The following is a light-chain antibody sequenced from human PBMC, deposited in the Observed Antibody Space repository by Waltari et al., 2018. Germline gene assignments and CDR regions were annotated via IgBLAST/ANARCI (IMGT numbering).Light chain of an antibody. CDR3: QQYNNWPIT. Sequence: EIVMTQSPATLSVSPWERATLSCRASQSVSSNLAWYQQKPGQAPRLLIYGESTRATGIPARFSGSGSGTEFTLTISSMQSEDFAVYYCQQYNNWPITXGQGTRLEIK. CDR1: QSVSSN. V-gene: IGKV3-15*01. CDR2: GES. J-gene: IGKJ5*01.